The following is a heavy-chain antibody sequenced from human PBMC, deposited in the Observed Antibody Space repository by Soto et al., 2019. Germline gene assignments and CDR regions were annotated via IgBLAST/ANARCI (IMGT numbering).Heavy chain of an antibody. CDR1: GDSVSSNSAG. CDR2: TYYRSKWYY. D-gene: IGHD1-26*01. J-gene: IGHJ4*01. Sequence: PSQTLSLTRAITGDSVSSNSAGWSWVMQSPSRGLEWLGRTYYRSKWYYEYAVSVRGRITINPDTSKNQYSLQLNSVTPEDTAVYFCARGEQYSGRIFDYWGQGTLVTVSS. CDR3: ARGEQYSGRIFDY. V-gene: IGHV6-1*01.